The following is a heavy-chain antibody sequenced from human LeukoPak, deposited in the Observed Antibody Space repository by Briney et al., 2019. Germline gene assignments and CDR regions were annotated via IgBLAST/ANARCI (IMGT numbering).Heavy chain of an antibody. CDR2: IYYSGST. V-gene: IGHV4-30-4*08. D-gene: IGHD4-17*01. J-gene: IGHJ2*01. CDR3: ARAPTVTPWYFDL. Sequence: PSQTLSLTCTVSGGSISSGDYYWSWIRQPPGKGLEWIGYIYYSGSTYYNPSLKSRVTISVDTSKNQFSLKLSSVTAADTAVYYCARAPTVTPWYFDLWGRGTLVTVSS. CDR1: GGSISSGDYY.